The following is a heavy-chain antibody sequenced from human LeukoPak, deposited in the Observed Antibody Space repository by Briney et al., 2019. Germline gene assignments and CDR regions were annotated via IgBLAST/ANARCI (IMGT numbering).Heavy chain of an antibody. CDR1: GGSISSYY. CDR3: ARDSYYYDSSGYYYGPLFYMDV. J-gene: IGHJ6*03. V-gene: IGHV4-4*07. CDR2: IYTSGST. Sequence: PSETLSLTCTVSGGSISSYYWSWIRQPAGKGLEWIGRIYTSGSTNYNPSLKSRVTISVDTSKNQFSLKLSSVTAADTAVYYCARDSYYYDSSGYYYGPLFYMDVWGKGTTVTISS. D-gene: IGHD3-22*01.